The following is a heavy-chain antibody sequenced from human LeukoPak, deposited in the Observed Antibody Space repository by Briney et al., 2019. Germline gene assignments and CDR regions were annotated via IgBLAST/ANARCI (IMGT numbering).Heavy chain of an antibody. CDR1: GGSISSYY. CDR3: ARLNGGN. J-gene: IGHJ4*02. Sequence: SETLSLTCTVSGGSISSYYWSWIRQPPGKGLEWIGYIDYSGSTTYNPSLNGRVAVSVDTSKNQFSLKLRSVTAADTAVYYCARLNGGNWGPGILVTVSS. D-gene: IGHD4-23*01. V-gene: IGHV4-59*08. CDR2: IDYSGST.